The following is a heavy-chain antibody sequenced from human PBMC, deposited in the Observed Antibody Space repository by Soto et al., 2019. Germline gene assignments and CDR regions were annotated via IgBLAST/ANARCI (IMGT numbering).Heavy chain of an antibody. V-gene: IGHV4-59*01. CDR2: IYYSGST. Sequence: SETLSLTCTVSGGSISSYYWSWIRQPPGKGLEWIGYIYYSGSTNYNPSLKSRVTISVDTSKNQFPLKLSSVTAADTAVYYCASTVVVAATVNWFDPWGQGTLVTVSS. CDR3: ASTVVVAATVNWFDP. CDR1: GGSISSYY. J-gene: IGHJ5*02. D-gene: IGHD2-15*01.